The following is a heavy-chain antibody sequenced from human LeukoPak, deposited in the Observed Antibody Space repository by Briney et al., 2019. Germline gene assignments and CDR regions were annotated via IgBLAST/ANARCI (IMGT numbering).Heavy chain of an antibody. CDR1: GFTFSSYG. CDR2: IWYDGSNK. Sequence: GGSLRLSCAASGFTFSSYGMHSVRQAPGKGLEWVAVIWYDGSNKYYADSVKGRFTISRDNSKNTLYMQMDSLRAEDTAVYYCARDQGYYGMDVWGQGTTVTVSS. CDR3: ARDQGYYGMDV. J-gene: IGHJ6*02. V-gene: IGHV3-33*01.